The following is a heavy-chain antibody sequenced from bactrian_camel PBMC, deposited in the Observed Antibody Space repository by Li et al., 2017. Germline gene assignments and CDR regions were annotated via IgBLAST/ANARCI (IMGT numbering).Heavy chain of an antibody. CDR3: AARDPYCYTKLSVRDFTY. Sequence: QVQLVESGGGSVQAGGSLRLSCTTSKYAQRAYCMAWFRQAPGKEREGVARIATGSGNTYYADSVKGRFTISQDNAKNTVYLQMNSLKPEDTAMYYCAARDPYCYTKLSVRDFTYWGQGTQVTVS. CDR1: KYAQRAYC. J-gene: IGHJ6*01. V-gene: IGHV3S63*01. D-gene: IGHD2*01. CDR2: IATGSGNT.